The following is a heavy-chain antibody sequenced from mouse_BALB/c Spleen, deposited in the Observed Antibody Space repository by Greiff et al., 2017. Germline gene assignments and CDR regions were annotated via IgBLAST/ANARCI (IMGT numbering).Heavy chain of an antibody. CDR3: ARPAYYGNLYAMDY. CDR2: INSNGGST. D-gene: IGHD2-10*01. CDR1: GFTFSSYG. V-gene: IGHV5-6-3*01. J-gene: IGHJ4*01. Sequence: EVHLVESGGGLVQPGGSLKLSCAASGFTFSSYGMSWVRQTPDKRLELVATINSNGGSTYYPDSVKGRFTISRDNAKNTLYLQMSSLKSEDTAMYYCARPAYYGNLYAMDYGGQGTSVTVSS.